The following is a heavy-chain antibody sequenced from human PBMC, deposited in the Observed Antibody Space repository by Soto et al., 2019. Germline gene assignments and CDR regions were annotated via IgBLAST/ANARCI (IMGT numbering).Heavy chain of an antibody. CDR2: INDKSNYI. CDR1: GFTFSTHS. CDR3: ATFTNYYGG. Sequence: ELQLVESGGGLVKPGGSLRLSCAASGFTFSTHSMNWVRQAPGKGPEWVSSINDKSNYIFYADSVKGRFTISRDNAKNSLYLQMKSLSGDDTAVYYCATFTNYYGGWGQGTLVTVSA. J-gene: IGHJ4*02. V-gene: IGHV3-21*06.